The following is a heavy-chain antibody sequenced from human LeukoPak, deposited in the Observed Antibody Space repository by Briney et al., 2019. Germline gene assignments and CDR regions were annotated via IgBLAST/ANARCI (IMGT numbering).Heavy chain of an antibody. Sequence: PGGSLRLSCAASGFTFDDYAMHWVRQAPGKGLEWVSSISSSSSYIYYADSVKGRFTISRDNAKNSLYLQMNSLRAEDTAVYYCASDHDYYDSSGYPDDYWGQGTLVTVSS. CDR1: GFTFDDYA. CDR2: ISSSSSYI. V-gene: IGHV3-21*01. CDR3: ASDHDYYDSSGYPDDY. J-gene: IGHJ4*02. D-gene: IGHD3-22*01.